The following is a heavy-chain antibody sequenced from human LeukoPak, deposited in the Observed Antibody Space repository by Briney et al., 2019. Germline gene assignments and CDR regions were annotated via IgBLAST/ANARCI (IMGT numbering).Heavy chain of an antibody. J-gene: IGHJ4*02. V-gene: IGHV1-2*02. CDR3: ARDGGQAASGKFDS. CDR2: INPRNGNT. D-gene: IGHD6-13*01. CDR1: GYTFTGQY. Sequence: GASVKVSCRASGYTFTGQYIYWVRQAPGQGPEWMGWINPRNGNTNYAQKFQGRVTMTRDTSIDTAYVELNSLRSDDTAIYYCARDGGQAASGKFDSWGQGTLVTVSS.